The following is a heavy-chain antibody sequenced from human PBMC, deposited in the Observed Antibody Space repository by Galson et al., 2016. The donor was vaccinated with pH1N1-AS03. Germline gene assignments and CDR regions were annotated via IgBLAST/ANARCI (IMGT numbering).Heavy chain of an antibody. J-gene: IGHJ4*02. CDR2: IYFTGST. V-gene: IGHV4-31*03. CDR1: GASITSAGYY. Sequence: CTVSGASITSAGYYWSWIRQYPGKGLEWAGHIYFTGSTYYNPSLKSRLTISLDTSKNHFSLKLTSVTAADTAFYYCARATWWELPYFDYWGQGTLITVSS. D-gene: IGHD1-26*01. CDR3: ARATWWELPYFDY.